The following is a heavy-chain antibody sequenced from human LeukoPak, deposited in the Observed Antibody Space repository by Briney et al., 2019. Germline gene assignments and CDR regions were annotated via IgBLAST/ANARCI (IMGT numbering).Heavy chain of an antibody. CDR2: VSYIGSP. Sequence: SETLSLTCTVSGGSISSYYWSWIRQSPGKGLEWIGYVSYIGSPTYNPSLKSRVTMSLDTSKNQFSLRLNSVTAADTAIYYCAKMEEMDLRTGFPYWGQGTLVTVSS. V-gene: IGHV4-59*01. CDR3: AKMEEMDLRTGFPY. D-gene: IGHD5-24*01. CDR1: GGSISSYY. J-gene: IGHJ4*02.